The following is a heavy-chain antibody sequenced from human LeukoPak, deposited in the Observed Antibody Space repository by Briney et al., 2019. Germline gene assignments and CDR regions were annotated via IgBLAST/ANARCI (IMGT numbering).Heavy chain of an antibody. V-gene: IGHV3-23*01. Sequence: TGGSLRLSCVASGFTFSNYAMSWVRQTPGRGLEWVSVISNSGSNTYYADSVKGRFTISRDNSKNTLYLQMNSLRAEDTALYHCAKERSLNGGYSDGYFDHWGQGTLVTVPS. CDR3: AKERSLNGGYSDGYFDH. CDR1: GFTFSNYA. D-gene: IGHD4-23*01. J-gene: IGHJ4*02. CDR2: ISNSGSNT.